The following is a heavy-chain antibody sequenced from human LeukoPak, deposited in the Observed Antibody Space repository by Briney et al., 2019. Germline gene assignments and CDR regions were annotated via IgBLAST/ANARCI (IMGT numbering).Heavy chain of an antibody. CDR2: ISHRWGA. Sequence: TLSLTCTVSGGSISGDNYFWSWVRQPPGEGQEWIGYISHRWGAFYNPSLNSRASISVDTSKIEFSLKLTSATAADTAIYYCAREVDLAMPGTEDAFDIWGQGTMVTVSS. CDR3: AREVDLAMPGTEDAFDI. D-gene: IGHD6-19*01. CDR1: GGSISGDNYF. V-gene: IGHV4-30-4*01. J-gene: IGHJ3*02.